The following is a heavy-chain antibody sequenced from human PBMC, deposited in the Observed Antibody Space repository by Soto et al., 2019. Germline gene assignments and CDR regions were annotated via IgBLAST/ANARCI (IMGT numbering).Heavy chain of an antibody. J-gene: IGHJ5*01. V-gene: IGHV5-51*01. D-gene: IGHD4-4*01. Sequence: RVESLKISCQTSGYTFTNYWIGWVRQMPGGGLEWLGLIFPGDFDVRYSPSFECQVTISADRSTATPFLQWRSLEASDSALYFCARLVSLLQPIDSWGQGTPVTVSS. CDR3: ARLVSLLQPIDS. CDR2: IFPGDFDV. CDR1: GYTFTNYW.